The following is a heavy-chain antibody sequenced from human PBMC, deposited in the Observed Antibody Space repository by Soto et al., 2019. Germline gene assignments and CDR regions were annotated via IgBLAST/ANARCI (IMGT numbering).Heavy chain of an antibody. CDR2: ISASETTR. V-gene: IGHV3-23*01. Sequence: EVKLLESGGGFIQPGGSLRLSCAASGFNFRSYAMIWVRQAPGKGLEWVSGISASETTRFYADSVKGRFTISRDDSKDTLYLQMNSLRADDTAIYYCARDDTGGGMAYSLDFWGQGTQVTVSS. D-gene: IGHD2-8*02. J-gene: IGHJ4*02. CDR1: GFNFRSYA. CDR3: ARDDTGGGMAYSLDF.